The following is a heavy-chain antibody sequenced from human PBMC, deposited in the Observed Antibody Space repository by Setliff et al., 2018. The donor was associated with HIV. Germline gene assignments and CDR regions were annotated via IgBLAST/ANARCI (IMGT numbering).Heavy chain of an antibody. V-gene: IGHV1-18*01. J-gene: IGHJ6*03. D-gene: IGHD3-9*01. CDR1: GYIFSSYA. CDR2: ISAHNGNT. Sequence: ASVKVSCKASGYIFSSYAFNWVRQAPGQGLEWMGWISAHNGNTNYAQKFQGRVTMTTDTSSSTAYMELRSLKSDDTAVYYCASHNRETADDLLTAYYNYFYYTDVWGKGTTVTVSS. CDR3: ASHNRETADDLLTAYYNYFYYTDV.